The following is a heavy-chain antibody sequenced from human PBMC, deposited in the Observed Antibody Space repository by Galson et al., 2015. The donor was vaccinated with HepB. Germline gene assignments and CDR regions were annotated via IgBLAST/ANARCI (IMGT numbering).Heavy chain of an antibody. Sequence: SLRLSCAGSGFVFSNHSMDWVRQPPGKGLEWISFISSSGDSIYYGDSVKGRFTISRDNAKNSLFLQMNSLRAEDTAIYYCVRGLRWGPGTPVTVSS. D-gene: IGHD2-21*02. CDR2: ISSSGDSI. V-gene: IGHV3-48*01. CDR3: VRGLR. CDR1: GFVFSNHS. J-gene: IGHJ4*02.